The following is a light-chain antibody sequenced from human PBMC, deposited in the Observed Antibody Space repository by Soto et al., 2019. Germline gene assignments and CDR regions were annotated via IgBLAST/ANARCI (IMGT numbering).Light chain of an antibody. J-gene: IGKJ5*01. Sequence: EIVMTQSPATLSVSPGERATLSCRASESVGSKVAWYQQKPGQAPRVLIYGASIRATGIPARFSGSGSGTAFTLTISSLQSEDFALYYCQHHDTWPMITFGHVTLLEIX. V-gene: IGKV3-15*01. CDR3: QHHDTWPMIT. CDR1: ESVGSK. CDR2: GAS.